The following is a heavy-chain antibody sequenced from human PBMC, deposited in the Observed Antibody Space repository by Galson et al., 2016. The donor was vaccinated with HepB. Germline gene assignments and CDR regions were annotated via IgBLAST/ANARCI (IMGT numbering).Heavy chain of an antibody. J-gene: IGHJ4*02. CDR2: ITIDGSTT. V-gene: IGHV3-74*01. D-gene: IGHD3-10*01. CDR3: ASSVRGSGSPPGGY. CDR1: GFTFSNYW. Sequence: SLRLSCAASGFTFSNYWMHWVRQAPGKGLVWVSHITIDGSTTTYADSVKGRFTISRDNAKNTLYLQVNSLRAEDTAVYYCASSVRGSGSPPGGYWGQGILVTVSS.